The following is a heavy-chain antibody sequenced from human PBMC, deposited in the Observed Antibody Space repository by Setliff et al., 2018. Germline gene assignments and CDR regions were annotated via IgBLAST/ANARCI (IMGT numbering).Heavy chain of an antibody. CDR2: ISASGGST. Sequence: GGSLRLSCAASGFSFTDSAMSWVRQAPGKGLEWVSVISASGGSTYYADSAEGRFTISRDNAKNSLYLQMNSLRAEDTAVYYCAKDGSGSYDYLDYWGQGTLVTVSS. V-gene: IGHV3-23*01. D-gene: IGHD6-13*01. CDR1: GFSFTDSA. CDR3: AKDGSGSYDYLDY. J-gene: IGHJ4*02.